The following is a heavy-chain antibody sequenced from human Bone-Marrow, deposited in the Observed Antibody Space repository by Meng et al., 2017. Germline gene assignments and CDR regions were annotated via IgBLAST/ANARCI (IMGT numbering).Heavy chain of an antibody. V-gene: IGHV1-2*06. CDR3: AVSMLSDYYYYGMDV. J-gene: IGHJ6*02. D-gene: IGHD2-8*01. Sequence: ASVKVSCKASGYTFTGYYMHWVRQAPGQGLEWMGRINPNSGGTNYAQKFQGRVTMTRDTSISTAYMELSRLRSDDTAVYYCAVSMLSDYYYYGMDVWGQGTTVTVSS. CDR1: GYTFTGYY. CDR2: INPNSGGT.